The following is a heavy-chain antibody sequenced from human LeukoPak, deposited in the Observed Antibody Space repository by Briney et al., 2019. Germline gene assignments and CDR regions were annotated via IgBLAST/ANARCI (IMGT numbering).Heavy chain of an antibody. J-gene: IGHJ4*02. CDR2: ISSDAKTV. CDR3: ARVGSRYGPPNS. V-gene: IGHV3-48*01. CDR1: GFNFSFYI. Sequence: GVSLRLCCAASGFNFSFYIMNWVRQAPGKGLEWISYISSDAKTVNYADSVKGRFTISRDNAKNSLHLQMNSLSADDTAVYYCARVGSRYGPPNSWGQGTLVTVSS. D-gene: IGHD5-18*01.